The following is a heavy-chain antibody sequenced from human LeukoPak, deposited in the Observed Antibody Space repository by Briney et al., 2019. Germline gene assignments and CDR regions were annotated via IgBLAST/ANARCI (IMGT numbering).Heavy chain of an antibody. V-gene: IGHV3-64D*09. CDR1: XFTFSDHR. Sequence: GGSLRLSCSASXFTFSDHRMFWVRQAPGKGLEYVSAISNNGRSTYHADTVAGRFTISRDNSKNTLYLQMDSLRPEDTAIYYCVKDNGQGGFDYWGQGTLVTVSS. CDR2: ISNNGRST. J-gene: IGHJ4*02. D-gene: IGHD3-16*01. CDR3: VKDNGQGGFDY.